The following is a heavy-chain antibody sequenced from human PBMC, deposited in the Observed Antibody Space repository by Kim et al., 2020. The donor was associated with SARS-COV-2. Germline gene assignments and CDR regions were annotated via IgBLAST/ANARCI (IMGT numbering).Heavy chain of an antibody. V-gene: IGHV3-9*01. CDR1: GFTFHDYA. CDR2: ISWNSGSI. J-gene: IGHJ6*02. Sequence: GGSLRLSCAASGFTFHDYAMHWVRQAPGKGLEWVSGISWNSGSIGYADSVKGRFTISRDNAKNSLYLQMNSLRAEDTALYYCAKADTADYYGMDVWGQGTTVTVSS. CDR3: AKADTADYYGMDV. D-gene: IGHD5-18*01.